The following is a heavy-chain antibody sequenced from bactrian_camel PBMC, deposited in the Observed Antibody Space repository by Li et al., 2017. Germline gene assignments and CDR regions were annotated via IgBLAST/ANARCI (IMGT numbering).Heavy chain of an antibody. Sequence: HVQLVESGGGLVQNGGSLRLSCAASGSTVTMAWFRRAPGKEREGVAAIVFRGGHTYPNAGSTYAADAVKGRFIISQDNAKSTIYLQIDSLKPEDTATYYWKAEDTYQLRGFCPPLWGQGTQVTVS. CDR2: IVFRGGHTYPNAGST. J-gene: IGHJ4*01. CDR1: GSTVT. CDR3: KAEDTYQLRGFCPPL. D-gene: IGHD2*01. V-gene: IGHV3-3*01.